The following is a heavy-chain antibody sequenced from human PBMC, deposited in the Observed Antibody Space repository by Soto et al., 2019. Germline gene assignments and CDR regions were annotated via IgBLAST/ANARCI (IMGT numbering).Heavy chain of an antibody. D-gene: IGHD6-19*01. CDR2: IDYNSGST. Sequence: QVQLQESGPGLVKPSETLSLTCTVSGGSMRSYYWSWIRQPPAKGLEWIGFIDYNSGSTNYNPSLKSRVTMSQDTSKNQFSLKLTSMTAADTAVYSCARRASGWYGGVFDIWGQGTMVTVSS. J-gene: IGHJ3*02. CDR3: ARRASGWYGGVFDI. V-gene: IGHV4-59*08. CDR1: GGSMRSYY.